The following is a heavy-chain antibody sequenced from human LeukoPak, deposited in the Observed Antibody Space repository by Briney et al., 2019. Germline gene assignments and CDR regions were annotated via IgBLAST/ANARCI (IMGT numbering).Heavy chain of an antibody. J-gene: IGHJ4*02. D-gene: IGHD1-1*01. Sequence: GESLKISCKGSGYSFTSYWIGWVRQMPGKGLEWMGIIYPGDSDTRYSPSFQGQVTISADKSISTAYLQWSSLKASDTAMYYCASGKRGSRTTGTRRAFLIDYWGQGTLVTVSS. CDR3: ASGKRGSRTTGTRRAFLIDY. V-gene: IGHV5-51*01. CDR2: IYPGDSDT. CDR1: GYSFTSYW.